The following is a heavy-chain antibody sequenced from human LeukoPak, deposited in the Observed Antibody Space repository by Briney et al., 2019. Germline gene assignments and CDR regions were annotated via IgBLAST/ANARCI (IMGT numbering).Heavy chain of an antibody. CDR3: ARDLGPWFGEFPDY. J-gene: IGHJ4*02. D-gene: IGHD3-10*01. CDR2: INTGNGNT. V-gene: IGHV1-3*04. CDR1: GYTFTSYA. Sequence: GASVKISCKASGYTFTSYAMHWVRQAPGQRLEWMGWINTGNGNTKYSQKFQGRVTITRDTSASTAYMELSSLRSDDTAVYYCARDLGPWFGEFPDYWGQGTLVTVSS.